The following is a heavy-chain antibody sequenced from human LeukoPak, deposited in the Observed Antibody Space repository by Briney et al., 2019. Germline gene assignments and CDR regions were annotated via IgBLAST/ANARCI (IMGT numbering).Heavy chain of an antibody. Sequence: GASVKVSCKASGYPFTAYYIHWVRQAPGQGLEWVGHFNSNSGSANYAQKFQGRVTMTRDTSISTAYMELNRLRSDDTAVYYCARGYCTSSICYLFDYWGQGTLVTVSS. CDR2: FNSNSGSA. J-gene: IGHJ4*02. CDR3: ARGYCTSSICYLFDY. D-gene: IGHD2-2*01. V-gene: IGHV1-2*06. CDR1: GYPFTAYY.